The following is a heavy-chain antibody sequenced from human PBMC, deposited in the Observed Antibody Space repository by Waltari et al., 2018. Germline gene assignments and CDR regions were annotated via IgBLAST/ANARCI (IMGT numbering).Heavy chain of an antibody. J-gene: IGHJ4*02. Sequence: VQLVQSGAEVKKPGASVKVSCKASGYTFTGCYLHWVRLAPGQGLEWMGRTNPKRGGTNYAKKFQGRVTMTRETSISTAYMGLGRLRSDDPAVYYCARDVGFAVTTSRGNGGYWGQGTLVTVSS. D-gene: IGHD4-17*01. V-gene: IGHV1-2*06. CDR3: ARDVGFAVTTSRGNGGY. CDR1: GYTFTGCY. CDR2: TNPKRGGT.